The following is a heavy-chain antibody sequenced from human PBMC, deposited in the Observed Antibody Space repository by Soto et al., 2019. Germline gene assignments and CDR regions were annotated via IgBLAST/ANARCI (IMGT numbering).Heavy chain of an antibody. V-gene: IGHV5-51*01. J-gene: IGHJ4*02. CDR1: GYKFGIAW. Sequence: PGESLKISCNGVGYKFGIAWIGWVRQMPGKGLEWMGIIKPGTSDIRYSPSCRGHVTISADEAVSTAYLQWSSLKASDTAMYYCARQLSHICDSWGQGTLVTVSS. D-gene: IGHD3-3*02. CDR2: IKPGTSDI. CDR3: ARQLSHICDS.